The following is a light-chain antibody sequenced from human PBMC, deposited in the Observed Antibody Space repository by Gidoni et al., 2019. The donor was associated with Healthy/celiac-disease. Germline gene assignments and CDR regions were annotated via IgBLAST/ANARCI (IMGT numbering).Light chain of an antibody. CDR1: NIGSKS. CDR2: DDS. Sequence: SYVLTQPPSVSVAPGQTARITVGGNNIGSKSVHWYQQKPGQAPVLVVYDDSDRPSGLPERFSGSNSGNTATLTISRVEAGDEADYYCQVWDSSSDHVVFGGGTKLTVL. CDR3: QVWDSSSDHVV. J-gene: IGLJ2*01. V-gene: IGLV3-21*02.